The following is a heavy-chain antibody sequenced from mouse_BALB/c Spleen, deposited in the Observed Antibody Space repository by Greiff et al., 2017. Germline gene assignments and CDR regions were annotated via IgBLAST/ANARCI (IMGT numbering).Heavy chain of an antibody. CDR2: INPSTGYT. V-gene: IGHV1-7*01. CDR3: ARCGNDHYYAMDY. Sequence: QVQLKQSGAELAKPGASVKMSCTASGYTFTSYWMHWVKQRPGQGLEWIGYINPSTGYTEYNQKFKDKATLTADKSSSTAYMQLSSLTSEDSAVYYCARCGNDHYYAMDYWGQGTSVTVSS. D-gene: IGHD2-2*01. J-gene: IGHJ4*01. CDR1: GYTFTSYW.